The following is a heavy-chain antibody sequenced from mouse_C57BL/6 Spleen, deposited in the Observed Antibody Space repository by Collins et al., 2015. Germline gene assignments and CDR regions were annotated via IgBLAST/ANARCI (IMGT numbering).Heavy chain of an antibody. CDR2: IYPGSGNT. D-gene: IGHD1-1*01. V-gene: IGHV1-76*01. Sequence: QVQLKQSGAELVRPGASVKLSCKASGYTFTDYYINWVKQRPGQGLEWIARIYPGSGNTYYNEKFKGKATLTAEKSSSTAYMQLSSLTSEDSAVYFCALDYYGSAFDYWGQGTTLTVSS. CDR3: ALDYYGSAFDY. CDR1: GYTFTDYY. J-gene: IGHJ2*01.